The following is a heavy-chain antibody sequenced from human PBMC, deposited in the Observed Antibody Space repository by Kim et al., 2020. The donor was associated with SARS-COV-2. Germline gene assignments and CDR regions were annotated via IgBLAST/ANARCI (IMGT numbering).Heavy chain of an antibody. CDR3: AQYGSGILDFAY. V-gene: IGHV3-48*03. D-gene: IGHD3-10*01. Sequence: GGSLRLSCAASGFTFNRYEMNWVRQAPGKGLEWVSYISSSGSTIYYADSVKGRFSISRDNAKNSLYLQMNSLRVEDTAVYYCAQYGSGILDFAYWGQGTLVTVA. CDR2: ISSSGSTI. CDR1: GFTFNRYE. J-gene: IGHJ4*02.